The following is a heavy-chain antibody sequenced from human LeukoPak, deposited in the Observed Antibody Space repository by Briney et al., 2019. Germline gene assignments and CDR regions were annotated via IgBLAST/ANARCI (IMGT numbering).Heavy chain of an antibody. Sequence: ASVKVSCETSGSTFTIYGISWVRQAPGQGLEWMGLISAYGNTNYAQNLQGRVTMTTDTSTSTAYMELRSLRSDDTAVYYCARGIIGYYFDYWGQGTLVTVSS. CDR1: GSTFTIYG. CDR2: ISAYGNT. CDR3: ARGIIGYYFDY. D-gene: IGHD2-15*01. J-gene: IGHJ4*02. V-gene: IGHV1-18*01.